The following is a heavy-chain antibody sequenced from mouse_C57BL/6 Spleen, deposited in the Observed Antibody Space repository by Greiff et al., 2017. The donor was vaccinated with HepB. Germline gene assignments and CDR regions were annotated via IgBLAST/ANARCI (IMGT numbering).Heavy chain of an antibody. CDR2: IDPETGGT. V-gene: IGHV1-15*01. J-gene: IGHJ2*01. Sequence: VKLMESGAELVRPGASVTLSCKASGYTFTDYEMHWVKQTPVHGLEWIGAIDPETGGTAYNQKFKGKAILTADKSSSTAYMELRSLTSEDSAVYYCTTVVAPYYFDYWGQGTTLTVSS. D-gene: IGHD1-1*01. CDR1: GYTFTDYE. CDR3: TTVVAPYYFDY.